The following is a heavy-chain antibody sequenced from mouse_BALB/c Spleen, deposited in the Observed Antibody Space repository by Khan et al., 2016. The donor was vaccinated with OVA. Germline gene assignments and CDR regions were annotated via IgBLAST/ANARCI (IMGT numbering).Heavy chain of an antibody. CDR3: AGRNTGYALDY. Sequence: VELVESGAELARPGASVKMSCKASGYTFTSHTMHWVKQRPGQGLEWIGYINPRSGYTNYSQKFNDKATLTTDKSSSTAYMKLSSLTSEDSAVFYGAGRNTGYALDYWGQGTSVTVSS. CDR2: INPRSGYT. V-gene: IGHV1-4*01. CDR1: GYTFTSHT. D-gene: IGHD1-1*01. J-gene: IGHJ4*01.